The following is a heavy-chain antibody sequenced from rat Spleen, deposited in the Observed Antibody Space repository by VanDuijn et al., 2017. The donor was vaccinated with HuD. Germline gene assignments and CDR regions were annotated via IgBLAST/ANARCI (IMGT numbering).Heavy chain of an antibody. CDR1: GFTLSDYN. D-gene: IGHD4-3*01. CDR2: ISYDGSTT. J-gene: IGHJ3*01. CDR3: VRQDTSGYSNWFAY. Sequence: EVQLVESGGGLVQPGRSMKLSCEVSGFTLSDYNMAWVRQAPTKGLEWVATISYDGSTTYCRDSVKGRFTVSRDNAKNTLYMQMDSLRSEETATFYCVRQDTSGYSNWFAYWGQGALVTVSS. V-gene: IGHV5-7*01.